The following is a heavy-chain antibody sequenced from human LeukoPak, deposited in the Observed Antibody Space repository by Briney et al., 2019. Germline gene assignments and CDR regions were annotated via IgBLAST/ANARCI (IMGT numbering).Heavy chain of an antibody. CDR3: ASFHSSGYYFGY. CDR2: ISHTGSTM. Sequence: GGSLRLSCAASGFSFSSYSMNWVRQAPGKGLEWVSYISHTGSTMSYADSVKGRFTISRDNSKNTLYLQMNSLRAEDTAVYYCASFHSSGYYFGYWGQGTLVTVSS. CDR1: GFSFSSYS. V-gene: IGHV3-48*01. J-gene: IGHJ4*02. D-gene: IGHD3-22*01.